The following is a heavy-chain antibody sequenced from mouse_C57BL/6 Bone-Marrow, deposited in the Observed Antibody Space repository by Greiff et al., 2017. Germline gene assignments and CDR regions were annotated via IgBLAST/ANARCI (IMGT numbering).Heavy chain of an antibody. Sequence: QVQLQQSGAELVRPGTSVKVSCKASGYAFTNYLIEWVKQRPGQGLEWIGVINPGSGGTNYNEKFKGKATMTADKSSSTAYRQLSSLTSEDSAVYFCAIGGWTFDVWGTGTTVTVSS. V-gene: IGHV1-54*01. CDR3: AIGGWTFDV. J-gene: IGHJ1*03. CDR1: GYAFTNYL. D-gene: IGHD3-3*01. CDR2: INPGSGGT.